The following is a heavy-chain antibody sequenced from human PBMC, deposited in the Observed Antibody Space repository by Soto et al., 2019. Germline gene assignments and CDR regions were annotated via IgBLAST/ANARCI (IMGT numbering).Heavy chain of an antibody. CDR1: GGSFSGYY. J-gene: IGHJ4*02. Sequence: ETLSLTCAVYGGSFSGYYWSWIRQPPGKGLEWIGEINHSGSTNYNPSLKSRVTISVDTSKNQFSLKLSSVTAADTAVYYCARVRYSYGSWEPLFGPFDYWGQGTLVTVSS. V-gene: IGHV4-34*01. D-gene: IGHD5-18*01. CDR2: INHSGST. CDR3: ARVRYSYGSWEPLFGPFDY.